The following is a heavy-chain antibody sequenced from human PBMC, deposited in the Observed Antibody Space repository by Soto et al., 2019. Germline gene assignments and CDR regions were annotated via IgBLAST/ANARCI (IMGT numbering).Heavy chain of an antibody. Sequence: SETLSLTCTVSGGSIISGDYYFSCIRQPPGSGLEWIGYIYYSGSTYYNPSLKSRVTISVDTSKNQFSLKLSSVTAADTAVYYCARLQPDGKEYDSSGYPDYWGQGTLVTVSS. CDR1: GGSIISGDYY. CDR2: IYYSGST. CDR3: ARLQPDGKEYDSSGYPDY. D-gene: IGHD3-22*01. J-gene: IGHJ4*02. V-gene: IGHV4-30-4*01.